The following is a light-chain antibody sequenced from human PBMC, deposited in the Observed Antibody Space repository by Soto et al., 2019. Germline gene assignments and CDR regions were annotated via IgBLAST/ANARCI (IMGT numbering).Light chain of an antibody. CDR3: QQFDMSGPIT. Sequence: EIVLTQSPGTLSLSPGEGATLSCRASQSVSSSYLAWYQQKPGQAPRLLIYGGSSRATGIPDRFSGSGSGTDFTLSISRVEPEDFAVYYCQQFDMSGPITFGQGTHLDIK. CDR2: GGS. V-gene: IGKV3-20*01. CDR1: QSVSSSY. J-gene: IGKJ5*01.